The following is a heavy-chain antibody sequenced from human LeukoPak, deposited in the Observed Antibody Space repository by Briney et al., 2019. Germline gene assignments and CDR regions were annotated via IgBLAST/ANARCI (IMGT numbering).Heavy chain of an antibody. CDR1: GGTFSSYA. V-gene: IGHV1-69*06. CDR3: ARLLVITGTTGSDY. D-gene: IGHD1-7*01. J-gene: IGHJ4*02. Sequence: PSVKVSCTASGGTFSSYAISWVRQAPGQGLEWMGRIIPIFGTANYAQKFQGRVTITADKSTSTAYMELSSLRSEDTAVYYCARLLVITGTTGSDYWGQGTLVTVSS. CDR2: IIPIFGTA.